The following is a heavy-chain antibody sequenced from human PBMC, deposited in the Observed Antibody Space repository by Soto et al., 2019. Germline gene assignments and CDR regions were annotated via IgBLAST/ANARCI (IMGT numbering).Heavy chain of an antibody. CDR3: ARESEDLTSKFDY. V-gene: IGHV1-69*13. CDR2: IIPVCGTA. CDR1: RGTFSSYT. Sequence: ASVKVSCKASRGTFSSYTMSWVRQAPVQGLEWMGVIIPVCGTAHYAQKFQGRVTITADESTSTAYXELSSLRSEDTAVYYCARESEDLTSKFDYWGQGNLVTVSS. J-gene: IGHJ4*02.